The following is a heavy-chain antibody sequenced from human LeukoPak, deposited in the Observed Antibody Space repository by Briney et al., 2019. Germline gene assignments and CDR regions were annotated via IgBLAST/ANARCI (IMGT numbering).Heavy chain of an antibody. J-gene: IGHJ4*02. CDR2: ISSNGDNT. Sequence: GGSLRLSCSVSGFTFSTYVMHWVRQAPGKGLEYVSAISSNGDNTYYADSVKGRFTISRDNSKNTLYLQMSSLSADDTAVYYCVRGTGYWGQGTLVTVSS. CDR1: GFTFSTYV. V-gene: IGHV3-64D*06. CDR3: VRGTGY.